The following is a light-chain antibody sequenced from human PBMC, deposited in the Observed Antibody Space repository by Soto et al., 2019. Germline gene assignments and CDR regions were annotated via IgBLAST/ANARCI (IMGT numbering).Light chain of an antibody. Sequence: DIQLTQSPSFLSASVGDRVTITCRASQGISSYLAWYQQKTGKAPKLLIYAASTLQSGVPSRFSGSGSGTEFTLTISSLQPEDFATYYCQQLNSYPPNTFGQGTKLEIK. CDR3: QQLNSYPPNT. V-gene: IGKV1-9*01. CDR1: QGISSY. CDR2: AAS. J-gene: IGKJ2*01.